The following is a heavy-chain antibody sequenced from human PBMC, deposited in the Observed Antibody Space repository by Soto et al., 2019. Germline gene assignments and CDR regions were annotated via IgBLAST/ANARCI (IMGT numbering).Heavy chain of an antibody. J-gene: IGHJ5*02. CDR2: ISYDGSNK. Sequence: QVQLVESGGGVVQPGRSLRLSCAASGFTFSSYAMHWVRQAPGKGLEWVAVISYDGSNKYYADSVKGRFTISRDNSKNTLYLQMNSLRAEDTAVYYCASFTVTTVGWFDPWGQGTLVTVSS. CDR3: ASFTVTTVGWFDP. V-gene: IGHV3-30-3*01. CDR1: GFTFSSYA. D-gene: IGHD4-17*01.